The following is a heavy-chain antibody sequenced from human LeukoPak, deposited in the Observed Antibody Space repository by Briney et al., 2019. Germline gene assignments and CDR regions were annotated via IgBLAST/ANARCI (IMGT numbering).Heavy chain of an antibody. CDR2: IKQDGSEK. Sequence: GGSLRLSCAASGFTFSGDWMSWVCDAPGGGLWWVANIKQDGSEKYYVHSVKGRFTISRDNAKNSLYLQMNSLMAEEPAGYSCARGAQRGYYYHYWGQGTLVTVSS. CDR1: GFTFSGDW. CDR3: ARGAQRGYYYHY. J-gene: IGHJ4*02. D-gene: IGHD3-22*01. V-gene: IGHV3-7*01.